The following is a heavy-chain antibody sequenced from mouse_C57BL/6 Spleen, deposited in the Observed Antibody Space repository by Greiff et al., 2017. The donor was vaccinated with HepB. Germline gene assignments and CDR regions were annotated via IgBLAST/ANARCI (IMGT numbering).Heavy chain of an antibody. Sequence: EVQLQQSGPELVKPGASVKIPCKASGYTFTDYNMDWVKQSHGKSLEWIGDINPNNGGTIYNQKFKGKATLTVDKSSSTAYMELRSLTSEDTAVYYCARLPDYFYGSSYGYFDVWGTGTTVTVSS. CDR3: ARLPDYFYGSSYGYFDV. V-gene: IGHV1-18*01. D-gene: IGHD1-1*01. J-gene: IGHJ1*03. CDR1: GYTFTDYN. CDR2: INPNNGGT.